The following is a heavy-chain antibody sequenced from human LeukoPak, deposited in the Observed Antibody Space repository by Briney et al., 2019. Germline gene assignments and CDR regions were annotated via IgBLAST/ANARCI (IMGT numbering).Heavy chain of an antibody. CDR1: GYTFTSYY. J-gene: IGHJ4*02. CDR3: AREFIAAAGSDY. CDR2: INPSGGST. D-gene: IGHD6-13*01. Sequence: ASVKVSCTASGYTFTSYYMHWVRQAPGQGLEWMGIINPSGGSTSYAQKFQGRVTMTRDTSTSTVYMELSSLRSEDTAVYYCAREFIAAAGSDYWGQGTLVTVSS. V-gene: IGHV1-46*01.